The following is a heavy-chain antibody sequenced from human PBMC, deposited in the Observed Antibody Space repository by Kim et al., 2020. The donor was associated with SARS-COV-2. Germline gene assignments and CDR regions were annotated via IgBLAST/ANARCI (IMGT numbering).Heavy chain of an antibody. CDR3: ARARNDIVVVPAAMRPPYYYGMDV. Sequence: SETLSLTCAVYGGSFSGYYWSWIRQPPGKGLEWIGEINHSGSTNYNPSLKSRVTISVDTSKNQFSLKLSSVTAADTAVYYCARARNDIVVVPAAMRPPYYYGMDVWGQGTTVTVSS. J-gene: IGHJ6*02. V-gene: IGHV4-34*01. D-gene: IGHD2-2*01. CDR2: INHSGST. CDR1: GGSFSGYY.